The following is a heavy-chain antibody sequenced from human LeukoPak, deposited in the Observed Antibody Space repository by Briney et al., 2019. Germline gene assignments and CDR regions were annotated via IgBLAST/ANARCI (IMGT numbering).Heavy chain of an antibody. Sequence: GGSLRLSCAASGFTFSSYSMNGVRQAPGKGLELVSYISSSSSTIYYADSVKGRFTISRDNAKNSLYLQMNSLRAEDTAVYYCGATNWIVEPPFDYWGQGTLVTVSS. CDR3: GATNWIVEPPFDY. J-gene: IGHJ4*02. V-gene: IGHV3-48*04. CDR2: ISSSSSTI. D-gene: IGHD3-22*01. CDR1: GFTFSSYS.